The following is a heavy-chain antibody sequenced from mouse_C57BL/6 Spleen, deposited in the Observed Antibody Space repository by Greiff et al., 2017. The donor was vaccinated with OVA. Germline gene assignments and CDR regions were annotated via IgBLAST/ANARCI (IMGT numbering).Heavy chain of an antibody. V-gene: IGHV14-4*01. CDR2: IDPENGDT. J-gene: IGHJ4*01. D-gene: IGHD2-4*01. Sequence: EVQRVESGAELVRPGASVKLSCTASGFNIKDDYMHWVKQRPEQGLEWIGWIDPENGDTEYASKFQGKATITADTSSNTAYLQLSSLTSEDTAVYYCTTGLSLYYAMDYWGQGTSVTVSS. CDR1: GFNIKDDY. CDR3: TTGLSLYYAMDY.